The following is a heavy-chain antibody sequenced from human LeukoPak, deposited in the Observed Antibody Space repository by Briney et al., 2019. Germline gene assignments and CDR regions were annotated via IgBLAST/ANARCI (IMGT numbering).Heavy chain of an antibody. J-gene: IGHJ4*02. Sequence: SGGSLRLSCAASGFTFSNAWMSWVRQAPGKGLEWVGRIKSKTDGGTTDYAAPVKGRFTISRDDSKNTLYLQMNSLKTADTAVYYCTPEGSSGWTFDYWGQGTLVPVSS. CDR1: GFTFSNAW. CDR2: IKSKTDGGTT. D-gene: IGHD6-19*01. V-gene: IGHV3-15*01. CDR3: TPEGSSGWTFDY.